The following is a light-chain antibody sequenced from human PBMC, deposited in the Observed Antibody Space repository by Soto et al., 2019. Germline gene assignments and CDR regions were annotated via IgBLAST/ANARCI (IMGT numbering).Light chain of an antibody. J-gene: IGKJ3*01. CDR1: QSVLYSSNNKSY. CDR3: QQYYNIPFT. CDR2: WAS. Sequence: DIVMTQSPDSLAVSLGERATINCKSSQSVLYSSNNKSYVAWYQQKPGQPPKLLTYWASIRESGVPDRFSGSGSGTDFTLTISSRQADDVAVYHCQQYYNIPFTFGPGTKVDIK. V-gene: IGKV4-1*01.